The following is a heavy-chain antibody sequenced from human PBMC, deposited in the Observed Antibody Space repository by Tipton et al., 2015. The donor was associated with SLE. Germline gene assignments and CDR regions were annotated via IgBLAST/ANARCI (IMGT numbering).Heavy chain of an antibody. J-gene: IGHJ4*02. CDR1: GGSFSGYY. D-gene: IGHD3-22*01. V-gene: IGHV4-34*01. Sequence: TLSLTCAVYGGSFSGYYWSWIRQPPGKGLEWIGEINHSGSTNYNPSLKSRVTISVDTSKNQFSLKLSSVTAADTAAYYCARGDSNGYFAYWGQGTLVTVSS. CDR3: ARGDSNGYFAY. CDR2: INHSGST.